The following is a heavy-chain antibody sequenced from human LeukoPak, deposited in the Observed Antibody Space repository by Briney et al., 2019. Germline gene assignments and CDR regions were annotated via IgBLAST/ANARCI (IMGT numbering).Heavy chain of an antibody. CDR3: AKSGGVATIRYYFDY. V-gene: IGHV3-30*18. J-gene: IGHJ4*02. Sequence: EGSLRLSCAASGFTFSSYGMHWVRQAPGKGLEWVAVISYDGSNKYYADSVKGRFTISRDNSKNTLYLQMNSLRAEDTAVYYCAKSGGVATIRYYFDYWGQGTLITVSS. CDR1: GFTFSSYG. D-gene: IGHD5-12*01. CDR2: ISYDGSNK.